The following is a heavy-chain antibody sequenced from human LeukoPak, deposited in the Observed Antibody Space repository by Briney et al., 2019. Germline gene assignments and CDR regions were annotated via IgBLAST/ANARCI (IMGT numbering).Heavy chain of an antibody. CDR2: IYSGGGT. Sequence: GGSLRLSCAASGFTVSGNYMSWVRQAPGKGLEWVSVIYSGGGTYYADSVKGRFTISRDNSKNTLYLQMNSLRAEDTAVYYCARGGGTVTTVGYYYYYGMDVWGQGTTVTVSS. CDR1: GFTVSGNY. J-gene: IGHJ6*02. V-gene: IGHV3-53*01. CDR3: ARGGGTVTTVGYYYYYGMDV. D-gene: IGHD4-17*01.